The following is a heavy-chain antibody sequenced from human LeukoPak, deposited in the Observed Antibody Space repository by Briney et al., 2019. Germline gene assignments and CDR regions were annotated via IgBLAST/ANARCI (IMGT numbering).Heavy chain of an antibody. CDR3: ATEKVGRRGIQLWLYYGMDV. V-gene: IGHV1-24*01. CDR2: FDPDVGGK. CDR1: GYTLTELS. J-gene: IGHJ6*02. D-gene: IGHD5-18*01. Sequence: ASLNVSCKVSGYTLTELSMTCVRQSPGKGLEWMGGFDPDVGGKIYAQKFQGRVTMTEDTSTDTAYMELSSLRSEDTAVYYCATEKVGRRGIQLWLYYGMDVWGQGTTVTVSS.